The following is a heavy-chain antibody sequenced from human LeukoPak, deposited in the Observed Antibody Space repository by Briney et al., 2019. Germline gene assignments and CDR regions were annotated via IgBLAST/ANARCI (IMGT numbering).Heavy chain of an antibody. CDR2: IYHSGST. V-gene: IGHV4-38-2*02. CDR3: ARDQLGYSYAYYYYYYMGV. D-gene: IGHD5-18*01. J-gene: IGHJ6*03. CDR1: GYSISSGYY. Sequence: SETLSLTCTVSGYSISSGYYWGWIRQPPGKGLEWIGSIYHSGSTYYNPSLKSRVTISVDTSKNQFSLKLSSVTAADTAVYYCARDQLGYSYAYYYYYYMGVWGKGTTVTVSS.